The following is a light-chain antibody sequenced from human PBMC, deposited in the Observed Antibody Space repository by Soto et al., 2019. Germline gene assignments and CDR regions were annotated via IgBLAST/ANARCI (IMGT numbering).Light chain of an antibody. Sequence: QTVVTQPPSVSAAPGQKVTISCTGSSPNIGNNYLSWYQQLPGTAHKLLIYDNNKRPSGTPDRFSGSKSGTSATLGITGRQTGDDADYYCGSLDSILNVVVFGGGTKLTVL. V-gene: IGLV1-51*01. J-gene: IGLJ3*02. CDR3: GSLDSILNVVV. CDR2: DNN. CDR1: SPNIGNNY.